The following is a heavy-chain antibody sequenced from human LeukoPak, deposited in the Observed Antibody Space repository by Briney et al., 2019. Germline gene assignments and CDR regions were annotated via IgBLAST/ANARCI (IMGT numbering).Heavy chain of an antibody. V-gene: IGHV4-39*01. CDR2: IYYSGST. J-gene: IGHJ4*02. CDR1: GGSISSSSYY. Sequence: NPSETLSLTCTVSGGSISSSSYYWGWIRQPPGKGLEWFGSIYYSGSTYYNPSLKSRVTISVDTSKNQFSLKLSSVTAADTAVFYCARHDADGHNGGPFDYWGQGTLVTVSS. CDR3: ARHDADGHNGGPFDY. D-gene: IGHD5-24*01.